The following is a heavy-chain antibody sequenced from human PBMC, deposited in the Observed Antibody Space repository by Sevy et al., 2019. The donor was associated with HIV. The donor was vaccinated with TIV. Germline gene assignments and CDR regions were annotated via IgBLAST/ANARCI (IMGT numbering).Heavy chain of an antibody. CDR1: GFTFSSFA. D-gene: IGHD5-18*01. CDR2: ISGGGGSS. Sequence: GGSLRLSCAASGFTFSSFAMSWVRQAPGKGLEWVSDISGGGGSSHYADSVEGRFTISRDNSKNTLYLQMKSLRAEDTAVNYCAKDHGGTGLVSAFDMWGQGTMVTVSS. V-gene: IGHV3-23*01. CDR3: AKDHGGTGLVSAFDM. J-gene: IGHJ3*02.